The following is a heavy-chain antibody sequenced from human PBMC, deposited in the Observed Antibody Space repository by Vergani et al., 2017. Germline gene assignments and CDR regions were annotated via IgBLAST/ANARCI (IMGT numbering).Heavy chain of an antibody. CDR1: GGTFSSYA. V-gene: IGHV1-69*01. D-gene: IGHD4-23*01. Sequence: QVQLVQSGAEVKKPGSSVKVSCKASGGTFSSYAISWVRQAPGQGLEWMGGIIPIFGTANYAQKFQGRVTITADESTSTAYMELSSLRSGDTAVYYCARAPLTTVVRGAYWYFDLWGRGTLVTVSS. CDR2: IIPIFGTA. J-gene: IGHJ2*01. CDR3: ARAPLTTVVRGAYWYFDL.